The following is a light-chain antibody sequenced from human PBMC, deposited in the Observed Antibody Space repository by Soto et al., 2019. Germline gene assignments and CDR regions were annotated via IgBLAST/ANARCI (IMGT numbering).Light chain of an antibody. CDR1: QSIGTY. V-gene: IGKV1-39*01. CDR2: AAS. CDR3: QQTYSIPYT. Sequence: DILMTQSPSSLSASVGDRVTITCRASQSIGTYSNWYQQKPGKAPKLLIHAASSLQSGGPSRFSGSGSGTDVALTISGLQPEDVATYYCQQTYSIPYTFGQGTRLEI. J-gene: IGKJ2*01.